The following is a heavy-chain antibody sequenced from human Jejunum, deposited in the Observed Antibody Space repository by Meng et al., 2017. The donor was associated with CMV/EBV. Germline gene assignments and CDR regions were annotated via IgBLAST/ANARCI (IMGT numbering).Heavy chain of an antibody. CDR1: GFTVSSDH. CDR2: IYNGDET. CDR3: ARDKKTGGSSPSDY. Sequence: EMRRVEAWGGLVQPGQSLRLSCAASGFTVSSDHMSWVRQAPGKGLEWVSIIYNGDETYYSDSVKGRFSISRDKSNNGLYLQMDSLRVEDTGVYYCARDKKTGGSSPSDYWGQGTLVTVSS. V-gene: IGHV3-66*01. J-gene: IGHJ4*02. D-gene: IGHD2-8*02.